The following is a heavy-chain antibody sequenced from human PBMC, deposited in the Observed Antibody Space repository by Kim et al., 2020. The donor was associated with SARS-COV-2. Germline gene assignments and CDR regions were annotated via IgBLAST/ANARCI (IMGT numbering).Heavy chain of an antibody. D-gene: IGHD3-9*01. CDR1: GYSFTSYW. Sequence: GESLKISRKGSGYSFTSYWISWVRQMPGKGLEWMGRIDTSDSYTNYSPSFQGHVTISADKSISTAYLQWSSLKASDTAMYYCASGRIYYDILTGYSGYYYGMDVWGQGTTVTVSS. CDR2: IDTSDSYT. J-gene: IGHJ6*02. CDR3: ASGRIYYDILTGYSGYYYGMDV. V-gene: IGHV5-10-1*01.